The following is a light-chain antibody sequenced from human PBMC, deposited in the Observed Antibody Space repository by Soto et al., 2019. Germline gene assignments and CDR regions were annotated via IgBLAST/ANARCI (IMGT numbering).Light chain of an antibody. CDR1: QSVSSY. V-gene: IGKV3-11*01. J-gene: IGKJ2*01. Sequence: IVLTQAPATLSLSPGETATLSSRASQSVSSYLALYQQKPGQAPRLLISDASNRATGIPARFSGSGSETDFTINIRSLEPEDFAVYYCQQRNNWPYTFGQGTKLASK. CDR2: DAS. CDR3: QQRNNWPYT.